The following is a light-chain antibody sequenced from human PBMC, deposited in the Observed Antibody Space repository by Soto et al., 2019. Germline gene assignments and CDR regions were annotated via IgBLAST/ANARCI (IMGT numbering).Light chain of an antibody. CDR1: QSISSY. J-gene: IGKJ1*01. CDR2: AAS. Sequence: DIQMTQSPSSLSASVGDRVTITCRASQSISSYLNWYQQKPGKAPKLLIYAASSLQSGVPSRFSGSGPGTAFTLTISSLQPEDFATYSCQQSYSTPRTFGQGTKVEIK. V-gene: IGKV1-39*01. CDR3: QQSYSTPRT.